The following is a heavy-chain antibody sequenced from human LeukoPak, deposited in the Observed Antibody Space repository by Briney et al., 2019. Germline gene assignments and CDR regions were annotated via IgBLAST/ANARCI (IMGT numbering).Heavy chain of an antibody. J-gene: IGHJ1*01. V-gene: IGHV4-59*01. CDR1: GGSISSYY. D-gene: IGHD6-13*01. CDR3: ARGPKLYSSSWMFQH. CDR2: IYYSVST. Sequence: SETLSLTCTVSGGSISSYYWSWIRQPPGKGLEWIGYIYYSVSTNYNPSLKSRVTISVDTSKNQFSLKLSSVTAADTAVYYCARGPKLYSSSWMFQHWGQGTLVTVSS.